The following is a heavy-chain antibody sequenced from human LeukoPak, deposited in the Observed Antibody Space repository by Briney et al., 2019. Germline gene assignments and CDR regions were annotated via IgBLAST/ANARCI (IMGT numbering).Heavy chain of an antibody. J-gene: IGHJ4*02. V-gene: IGHV4-30-4*08. CDR1: GGPISSGDYY. CDR2: IYYSGST. D-gene: IGHD3-16*02. Sequence: SQTLSLTCTVSGGPISSGDYYWSWIRQPPGKGLEWIGYIYYSGSTYYNPSLKSRVTISVDTSKNQSSLKLSSVTAADTAVYYCARLAYYDYVWGSYRFDYWGQGTLVTVSS. CDR3: ARLAYYDYVWGSYRFDY.